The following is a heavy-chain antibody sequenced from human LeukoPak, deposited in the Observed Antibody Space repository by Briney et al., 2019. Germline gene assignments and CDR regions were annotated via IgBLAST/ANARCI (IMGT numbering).Heavy chain of an antibody. CDR1: GFTFSSYG. D-gene: IGHD3-22*01. V-gene: IGHV3-33*08. J-gene: IGHJ4*02. CDR2: IWYDGSNK. CDR3: ARDYRNYYDSSGYYDY. Sequence: GGSLRLSCAASGFTFSSYGMHWVRQAPGKGLEWVAVIWYDGSNKYYADSVKGRSTISRDNSKNTLYLQMNSLRAEDTAVYYCARDYRNYYDSSGYYDYWGQGTLVTVSS.